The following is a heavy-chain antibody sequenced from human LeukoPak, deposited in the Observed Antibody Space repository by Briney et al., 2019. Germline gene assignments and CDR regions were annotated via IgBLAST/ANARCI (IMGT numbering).Heavy chain of an antibody. CDR3: ASDDGIAVAGI. V-gene: IGHV3-21*01. D-gene: IGHD6-19*01. J-gene: IGHJ4*02. Sequence: GGSLRLSCAASGFTLSRYWMSWVRQAPGKGLEWVSSISSSSSYIYYADSVKGRFTISRDNAKNSLYLQMNSLRAEDTAVYYCASDDGIAVAGIWGQGTLVTVSS. CDR1: GFTLSRYW. CDR2: ISSSSSYI.